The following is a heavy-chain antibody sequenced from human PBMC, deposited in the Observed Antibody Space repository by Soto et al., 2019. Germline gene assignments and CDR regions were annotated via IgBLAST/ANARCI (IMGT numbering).Heavy chain of an antibody. J-gene: IGHJ6*02. Sequence: SETLSLTCTVSVDSITTYYWSWIRQPAGKGLEWIGLIDTSGNTNYNPSLKSCVTMSVDTSKKQFSLKLTSVTAADTAVYYCARYSNNWFQTEGMDVWGQGTTVTVSS. CDR2: IDTSGNT. CDR3: ARYSNNWFQTEGMDV. CDR1: VDSITTYY. D-gene: IGHD6-13*01. V-gene: IGHV4-4*07.